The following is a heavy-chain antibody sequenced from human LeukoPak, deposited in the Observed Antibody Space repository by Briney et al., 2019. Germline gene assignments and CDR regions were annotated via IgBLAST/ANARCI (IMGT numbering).Heavy chain of an antibody. V-gene: IGHV3-7*04. CDR3: TRVTLRSFDI. CDR1: GFTFSSYW. Sequence: GRSLRLSCAASGFTFSSYWMSWVRQAPGKGLEWVANIKQDESEKYYVDSVRGRFTISRDNAKNSLYLQMNSLRAEDTAVYYCTRVTLRSFDIWGQGTMVTVSS. D-gene: IGHD4-23*01. J-gene: IGHJ3*02. CDR2: IKQDESEK.